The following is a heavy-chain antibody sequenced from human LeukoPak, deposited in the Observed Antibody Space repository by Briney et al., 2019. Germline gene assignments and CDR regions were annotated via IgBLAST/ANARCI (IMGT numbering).Heavy chain of an antibody. J-gene: IGHJ4*02. CDR2: IYYSGST. D-gene: IGHD4-17*01. Sequence: SETLSLTCTVSGGSISSSSYYWSWIRQHPGKGLEWIGYIYYSGSTYYNPSLKSRVTISVDTSKNQFSLKLSSVTAADTAVYYCARADTVTTTFDYWGQGTLVTVSS. CDR3: ARADTVTTTFDY. CDR1: GGSISSSSYY. V-gene: IGHV4-31*03.